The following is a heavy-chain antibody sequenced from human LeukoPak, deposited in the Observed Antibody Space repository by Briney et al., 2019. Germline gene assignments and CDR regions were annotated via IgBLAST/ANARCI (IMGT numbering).Heavy chain of an antibody. CDR2: ISSSGSTI. V-gene: IGHV3-48*03. D-gene: IGHD6-19*01. J-gene: IGHJ4*02. CDR1: GFTFSSYE. Sequence: PGGSLRLSCAASGFTFSSYEMNWVRQAPGKGLEWVSYISSSGSTIYYADSLKGRFTISRDNAKNSLYLQMNSLRAEDTAVYYCARLPYSSGWYDYWGQGTLVTVSS. CDR3: ARLPYSSGWYDY.